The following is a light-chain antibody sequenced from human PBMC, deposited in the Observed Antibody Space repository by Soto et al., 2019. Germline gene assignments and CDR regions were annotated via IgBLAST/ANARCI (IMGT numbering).Light chain of an antibody. Sequence: QSALTQPASVSGSPGQSITISCTGTSSDVGGYNYDSWYQQHPGKAPKLLICDVTNRPSGVSNRFSGSKSGNTASLTISGLQTEDEADYYCSSFASSIPLVFGGGTKVTVL. V-gene: IGLV2-14*03. CDR2: DVT. CDR3: SSFASSIPLV. CDR1: SSDVGGYNY. J-gene: IGLJ2*01.